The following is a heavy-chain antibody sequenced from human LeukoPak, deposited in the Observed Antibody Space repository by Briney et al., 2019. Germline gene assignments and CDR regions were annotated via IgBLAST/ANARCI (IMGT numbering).Heavy chain of an antibody. D-gene: IGHD2-15*01. Sequence: SETLSLTCTVSGASISSGSYSWSWIRQPAGKGLEWIGRIYNSGSTNYNPSLKSRVTISVDTSKNQFSLKLSSVTAADTAVYYCARGHCTSGSCSRWFDPWGQGTLVTVSS. CDR1: GASISSGSYS. V-gene: IGHV4-61*02. CDR3: ARGHCTSGSCSRWFDP. J-gene: IGHJ5*02. CDR2: IYNSGST.